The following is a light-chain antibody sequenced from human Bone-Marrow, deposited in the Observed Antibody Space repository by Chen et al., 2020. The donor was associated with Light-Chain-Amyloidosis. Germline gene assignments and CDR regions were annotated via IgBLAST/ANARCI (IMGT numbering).Light chain of an antibody. Sequence: SSELTQPPSVSFSPGQTARITCSGDDLPTKYAYWYQQKPGQAPVLVIHRDTERPSGISERFSGSSSGTTATLTISGVQAEDEADYHCQSADSSGTYEVIFGGGTKLTVL. J-gene: IGLJ2*01. CDR3: QSADSSGTYEVI. CDR1: DLPTKY. V-gene: IGLV3-25*03. CDR2: RDT.